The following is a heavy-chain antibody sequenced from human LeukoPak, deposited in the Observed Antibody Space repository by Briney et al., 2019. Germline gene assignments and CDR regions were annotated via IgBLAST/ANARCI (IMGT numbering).Heavy chain of an antibody. J-gene: IGHJ4*02. CDR1: GYTLTELS. Sequence: GASVKVSCKVSGYTLTELSMHWVRQAPGKGLEWMGGFDPEDGETIYAQKFQGRVTMTEDTSTDAAYMELSSLRSEDTAVYYCATDLRTYSSSWNDYWGQGTLVTVSS. CDR3: ATDLRTYSSSWNDY. CDR2: FDPEDGET. D-gene: IGHD6-13*01. V-gene: IGHV1-24*01.